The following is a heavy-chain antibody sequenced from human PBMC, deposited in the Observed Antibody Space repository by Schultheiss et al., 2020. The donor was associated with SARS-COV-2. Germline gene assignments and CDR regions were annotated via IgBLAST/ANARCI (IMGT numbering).Heavy chain of an antibody. CDR2: IYTSGST. CDR1: GGSISSGSYY. V-gene: IGHV4-61*02. D-gene: IGHD5-12*01. CDR3: ASQMDIVATSDAFDI. J-gene: IGHJ3*02. Sequence: SETLSLTCAVSGGSISSGSYYWSWIRQPAGKGLEWIGRIYTSGSTNYNPSLKSRVTISVDTSKNQFSLKLSSVTAADTAVYYCASQMDIVATSDAFDIWGQGTMVTVSS.